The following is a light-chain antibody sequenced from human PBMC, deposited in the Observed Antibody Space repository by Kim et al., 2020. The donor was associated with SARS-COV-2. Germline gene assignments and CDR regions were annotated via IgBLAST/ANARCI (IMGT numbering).Light chain of an antibody. CDR2: NNN. CDR1: SSNVGTKT. V-gene: IGLV1-44*01. J-gene: IGLJ1*01. CDR3: AAWDVSLNGYV. Sequence: QLVLTQPPSASGTPGQRVTIYCSGSSSNVGTKTVNWYQQLPGAAPKLLIYNNNQRPSGVPVRFSGSKSGTSASLAISGPQSEDEADYYCAAWDVSLNGYVFGTGTKVTVL.